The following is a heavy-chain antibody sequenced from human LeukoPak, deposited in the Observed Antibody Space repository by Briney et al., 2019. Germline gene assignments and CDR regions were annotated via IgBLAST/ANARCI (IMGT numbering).Heavy chain of an antibody. CDR1: GYTFTGYY. D-gene: IGHD4-17*01. CDR2: INPNSGGT. CDR3: ARAVTTDVLVSSHGFDY. Sequence: ASVKVSCKASGYTFTGYYMHWERQAPGQGLEWMGWINPNSGGTNYAQKFQGRVTMTRDTSISTAYMELSRLRSDDTAVYYCARAVTTDVLVSSHGFDYWGQGTLVTVSS. V-gene: IGHV1-2*02. J-gene: IGHJ4*02.